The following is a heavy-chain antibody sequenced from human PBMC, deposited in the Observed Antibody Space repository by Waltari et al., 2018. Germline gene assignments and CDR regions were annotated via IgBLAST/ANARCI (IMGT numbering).Heavy chain of an antibody. Sequence: EVQLVESGGVVVQPGGSLRLSCAASGFTFDDYTMHWVRQAPGKGLEWVSLISWDGGSTYYADSVKGRFTISRDNSKNSLYLQMNSLRTEDTALYCCAKSHSSGYWGYFDYWGQGTLVTVSS. J-gene: IGHJ4*02. V-gene: IGHV3-43*01. CDR1: GFTFDDYT. CDR2: ISWDGGST. CDR3: AKSHSSGYWGYFDY. D-gene: IGHD3-22*01.